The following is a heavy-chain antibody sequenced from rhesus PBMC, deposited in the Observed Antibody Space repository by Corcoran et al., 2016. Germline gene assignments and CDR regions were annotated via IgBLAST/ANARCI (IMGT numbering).Heavy chain of an antibody. CDR1: GFTFSSSA. V-gene: IGHV3-118*01. Sequence: EVQLVESGGGLVQPGGSLRLSCAASGFTFSSSAMHWVRQASGKGLEWVGRIQSKTNNYEKGYAASVKGRFTISRDDSKNTAYLQMNSLKTEDTAVYYCTGNPFDYWGQGVLVTVSS. CDR3: TGNPFDY. CDR2: IQSKTNNYEK. J-gene: IGHJ4*01. D-gene: IGHD4-17*01.